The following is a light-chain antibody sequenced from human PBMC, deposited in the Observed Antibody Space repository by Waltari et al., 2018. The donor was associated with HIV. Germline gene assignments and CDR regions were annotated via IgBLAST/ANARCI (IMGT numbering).Light chain of an antibody. CDR2: KDT. Sequence: SYELTQPPSVSVPSGQTARIPCPGDALPKQYAYWYQQRPGQAPVLVIYKDTERPSGIPERFSGSSSGTTATLTIIGVQAQDEADYHCQSADSNASLWVFGGGTKLTVL. CDR3: QSADSNASLWV. J-gene: IGLJ3*02. CDR1: ALPKQY. V-gene: IGLV3-25*03.